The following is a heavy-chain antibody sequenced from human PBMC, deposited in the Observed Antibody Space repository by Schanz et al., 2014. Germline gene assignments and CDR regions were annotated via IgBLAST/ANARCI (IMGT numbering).Heavy chain of an antibody. V-gene: IGHV3-23*04. Sequence: VQLVESGGGLVKPGGSLRLSCAASGFTFSSYAMSWVRQAPGKGLEWVSSISSGGGSTYYADSVKGRFTISRDNSKNTLYLQMKSLRAEDTAVYYCAKAADWPVTRFDPWGQGTLVTVSS. CDR2: ISSGGGST. D-gene: IGHD3-9*01. J-gene: IGHJ5*02. CDR1: GFTFSSYA. CDR3: AKAADWPVTRFDP.